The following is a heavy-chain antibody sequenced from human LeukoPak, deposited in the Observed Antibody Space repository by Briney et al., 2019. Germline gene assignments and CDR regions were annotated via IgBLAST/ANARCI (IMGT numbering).Heavy chain of an antibody. Sequence: SVKVSCKASGGTLSDHVISWVRQAPGHGLEWMGGIIPLKGTSKLTQKLQDRATISADESTNTVYMEVRSLRSEDTALYYCATYDVLTGFEYWGQGTLVIASS. CDR1: GGTLSDHV. V-gene: IGHV1-69*13. D-gene: IGHD3-9*01. J-gene: IGHJ4*02. CDR3: ATYDVLTGFEY. CDR2: IIPLKGTS.